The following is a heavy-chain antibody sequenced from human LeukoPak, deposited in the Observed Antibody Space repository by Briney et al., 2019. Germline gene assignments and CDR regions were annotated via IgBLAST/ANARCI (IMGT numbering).Heavy chain of an antibody. Sequence: YAMSWVRXAPGKGLEWVAVIWYDGSNKYYADSVKGRFTISRDNSKNTLYLQMNSLRAEDTAVYYCARGSSYGYHREPSFDYWGQGTLVTVSS. CDR2: IWYDGSNK. V-gene: IGHV3-33*01. J-gene: IGHJ4*02. CDR3: ARGSSYGYHREPSFDY. D-gene: IGHD5-18*01. CDR1: YA.